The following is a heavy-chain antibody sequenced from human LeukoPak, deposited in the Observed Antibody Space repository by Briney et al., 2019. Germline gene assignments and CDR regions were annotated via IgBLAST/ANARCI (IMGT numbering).Heavy chain of an antibody. Sequence: PSETLSLTCTVSGGSISNYYWSWIRQSPGKALEWIGYIYYSGSANYNPSLKSRVTISVDTSQNQFSLKVSSVTAADTAVYYCGRGDGSSWTIGEFDFWGQGTLVTVSS. CDR3: GRGDGSSWTIGEFDF. CDR2: IYYSGSA. CDR1: GGSISNYY. D-gene: IGHD6-13*01. J-gene: IGHJ4*02. V-gene: IGHV4-59*01.